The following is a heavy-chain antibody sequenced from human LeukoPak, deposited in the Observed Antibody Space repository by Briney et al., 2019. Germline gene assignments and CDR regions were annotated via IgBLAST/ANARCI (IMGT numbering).Heavy chain of an antibody. V-gene: IGHV3-9*01. D-gene: IGHD2-15*01. Sequence: GRSLRLSCAASGFTFDDYAMHWVRQAPGKGLEWVSGISWNSGSIGYADSVKGRFTISRDNAKNSLYLQMNSLRAEDTALYYCAKDWGHCSGGSCYTFPDYWGQGTLVTVSS. CDR2: ISWNSGSI. CDR3: AKDWGHCSGGSCYTFPDY. J-gene: IGHJ4*02. CDR1: GFTFDDYA.